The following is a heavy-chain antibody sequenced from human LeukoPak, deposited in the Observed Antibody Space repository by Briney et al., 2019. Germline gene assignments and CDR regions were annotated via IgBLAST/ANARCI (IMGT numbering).Heavy chain of an antibody. CDR2: ISAYNGNT. D-gene: IGHD3-22*01. V-gene: IGHV1-18*01. CDR1: GYTFTSYG. CDR3: ARLYYDSSGYYNWFDP. J-gene: IGHJ5*02. Sequence: ASVTVSCKASGYTFTSYGISWVRQAPGQGLEWMGWISAYNGNTNYAQKLQGRVTMTTDTSTSTAYMELRSLRSDDTAVYYCARLYYDSSGYYNWFDPWGQGTLVTVSS.